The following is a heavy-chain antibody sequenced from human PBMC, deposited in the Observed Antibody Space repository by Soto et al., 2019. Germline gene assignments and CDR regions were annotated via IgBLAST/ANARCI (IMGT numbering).Heavy chain of an antibody. Sequence: SETLSLTCTVSGGSISSSSYYWGWIRQPPGKGLEWIGSIYYSGSTYYNPSLKSRVTISVDTSKNQFSLKLSSVTAADTAVYYCARSRRTVLLWFGELSSESQKGGSFDYWGQGTLVTVSS. CDR2: IYYSGST. CDR1: GGSISSSSYY. D-gene: IGHD3-10*01. J-gene: IGHJ4*02. V-gene: IGHV4-39*01. CDR3: ARSRRTVLLWFGELSSESQKGGSFDY.